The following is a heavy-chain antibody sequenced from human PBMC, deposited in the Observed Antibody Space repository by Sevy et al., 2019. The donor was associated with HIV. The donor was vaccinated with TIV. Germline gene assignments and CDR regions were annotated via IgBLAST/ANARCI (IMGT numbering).Heavy chain of an antibody. CDR2: LIGTGGST. CDR1: GFTFRNYA. J-gene: IGHJ4*02. V-gene: IGHV3-23*01. CDR3: ATDLDIVAVAAAIRLSY. D-gene: IGHD2-2*01. Sequence: GGSLRLSCAASGFTFRNYAMSWVRQAPGKGLEWVSALIGTGGSTYYADSVKGRFTTSRDNSKNTLYLQMNSLRVEDTAVYYCATDLDIVAVAAAIRLSYWGQGTLVTVSS.